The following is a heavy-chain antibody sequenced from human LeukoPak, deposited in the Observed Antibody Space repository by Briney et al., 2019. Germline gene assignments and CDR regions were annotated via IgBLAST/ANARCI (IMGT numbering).Heavy chain of an antibody. CDR1: GFALSTYW. D-gene: IGHD5-12*01. CDR2: ISGDGSRT. Sequence: GGSLRLSCVASGFALSTYWMDWVRQSPGKGPVWISHISGDGSRTSYADSVKGRFTIFRDNAKNTLYLQMNSLRAEDTAVYYCGRNRGYDALDYWGQGTLVTVSS. CDR3: GRNRGYDALDY. J-gene: IGHJ4*02. V-gene: IGHV3-74*01.